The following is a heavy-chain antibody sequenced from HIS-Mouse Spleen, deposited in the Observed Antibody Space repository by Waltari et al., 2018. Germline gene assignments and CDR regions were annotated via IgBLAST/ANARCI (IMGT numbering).Heavy chain of an antibody. V-gene: IGHV3-7*01. CDR2: IKQDGSEK. CDR3: ARERRGPGWFDP. Sequence: EVTLVESGGGLLELGWSLILFCAASGCTYSPHWKSWVRQAPGKGLEWVANIKQDGSEKYYVDSVKGRFTISRDNANHSLYLQMNRLRAEDTAVYYCARERRGPGWFDPWGQGTLVTASS. CDR1: GCTYSPHW. J-gene: IGHJ5*02. D-gene: IGHD5-12*01.